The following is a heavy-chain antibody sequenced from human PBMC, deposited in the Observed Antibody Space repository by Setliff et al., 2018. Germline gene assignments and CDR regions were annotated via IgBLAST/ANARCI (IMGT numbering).Heavy chain of an antibody. V-gene: IGHV4-30-4*08. J-gene: IGHJ4*02. Sequence: SETLSLTCTVSGGSISSGDYYWSWIRQPPGKGLEWIGYIYSSGSTYYNPSLKSRVSISVDTSKNQFSLKLSSVTAADTAVYYCARESRYYYDNLGTLDYWGQGTLVTV. CDR3: ARESRYYYDNLGTLDY. CDR2: IYSSGST. CDR1: GGSISSGDYY. D-gene: IGHD3-22*01.